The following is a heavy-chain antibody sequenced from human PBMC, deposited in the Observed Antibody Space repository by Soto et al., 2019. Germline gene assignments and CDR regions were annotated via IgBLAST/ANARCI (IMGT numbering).Heavy chain of an antibody. Sequence: EVQLLESGGGLVQPGGSLRLSCAASGFTFTNYAMSWVRQAPGKGLEWVSAISGSGGSTYYADSVKGRFTISSDKSTNTLYRQLNSVRAEDTAGYYCLKEGSGWYGFDYWGQGTLVTVSS. CDR3: LKEGSGWYGFDY. D-gene: IGHD6-19*01. CDR1: GFTFTNYA. J-gene: IGHJ4*02. V-gene: IGHV3-23*01. CDR2: ISGSGGST.